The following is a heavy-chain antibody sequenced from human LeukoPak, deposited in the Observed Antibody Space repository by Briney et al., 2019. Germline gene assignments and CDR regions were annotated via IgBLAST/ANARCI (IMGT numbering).Heavy chain of an antibody. D-gene: IGHD3-3*01. CDR2: IYNSGST. Sequence: PSETLSLTCTVSGVSISSYHWTWIRQPPGEGLEWIGHIYNSGSTNYNPSLRGRVTISLDTSKNQVSLKLSSVTAADTAVYYCARHRVYDFWSGYSRYYYMDVWGKGTTVTVSS. V-gene: IGHV4-59*08. CDR1: GVSISSYH. J-gene: IGHJ6*03. CDR3: ARHRVYDFWSGYSRYYYMDV.